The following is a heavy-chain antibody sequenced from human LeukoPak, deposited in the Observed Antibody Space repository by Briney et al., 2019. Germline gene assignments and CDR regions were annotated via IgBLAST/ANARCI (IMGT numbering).Heavy chain of an antibody. J-gene: IGHJ4*02. Sequence: GGSLRLSCAASGFTFSSYSMNWVRQAPGKGLEWVSSISSSSSYIYYADSLKGRFTISRDNAKNSLYLQMNSLRAEDTAVYYCARGGYYDSSGSLDYWGQGTLVTVSS. D-gene: IGHD3-22*01. V-gene: IGHV3-21*01. CDR3: ARGGYYDSSGSLDY. CDR1: GFTFSSYS. CDR2: ISSSSSYI.